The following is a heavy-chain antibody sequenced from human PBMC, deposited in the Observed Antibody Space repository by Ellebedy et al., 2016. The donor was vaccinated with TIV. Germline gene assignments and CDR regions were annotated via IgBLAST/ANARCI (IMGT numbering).Heavy chain of an antibody. CDR2: IIPIFGTA. D-gene: IGHD3-10*01. Sequence: SVKVSXXASGGTFSSYAISWVRQAPGQGLEWMEGIIPIFGTANYAQKFQGRVTITADESTSTAYMELSSLRSEDTAVYYCATNRVWFGELLPPDYWGQGTLVTVSS. CDR3: ATNRVWFGELLPPDY. J-gene: IGHJ4*02. CDR1: GGTFSSYA. V-gene: IGHV1-69*13.